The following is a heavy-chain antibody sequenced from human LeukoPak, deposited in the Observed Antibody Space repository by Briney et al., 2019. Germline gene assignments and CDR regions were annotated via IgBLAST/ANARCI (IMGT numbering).Heavy chain of an antibody. CDR2: ISSSSSTI. CDR1: GFTFSSYS. J-gene: IGHJ4*02. V-gene: IGHV3-48*02. CDR3: ASLHLGELSSNDY. Sequence: GGSLRLSCAASGFTFSSYSMNWVRQAPGKGLEWVSYISSSSSTIYYADSVKGRFTIPRDNAKNSLYLQMNSLRDEDTAVYYCASLHLGELSSNDYWGQGTLVTVSS. D-gene: IGHD3-16*02.